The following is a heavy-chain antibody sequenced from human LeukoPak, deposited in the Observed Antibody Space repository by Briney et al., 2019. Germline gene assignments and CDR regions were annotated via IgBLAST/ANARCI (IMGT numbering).Heavy chain of an antibody. Sequence: GGSLRLSCAASGFTFSSSWMSWARQAPGKGLECVANIKQDGSEKYYVDSVKGRFTISRDNAKNSLYLQMNSLRAEDTAVYYCATGYTDAFDIWGQGTMVTVSS. V-gene: IGHV3-7*03. J-gene: IGHJ3*02. CDR3: ATGYTDAFDI. CDR1: GFTFSSSW. CDR2: IKQDGSEK. D-gene: IGHD3-9*01.